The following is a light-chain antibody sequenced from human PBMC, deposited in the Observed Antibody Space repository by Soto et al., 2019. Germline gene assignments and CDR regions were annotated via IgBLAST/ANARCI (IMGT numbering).Light chain of an antibody. Sequence: QSALTQPASVSGSPGQSITIYCTGTSSDVGGYNYVSWYQQHPGKAPKLMIYEVSNRPSGVSNRFFGSKSGNTASLTISGLQAEDEADYYCSSYTSSSTYVFGTGTKVTVL. CDR2: EVS. V-gene: IGLV2-14*01. CDR3: SSYTSSSTYV. J-gene: IGLJ1*01. CDR1: SSDVGGYNY.